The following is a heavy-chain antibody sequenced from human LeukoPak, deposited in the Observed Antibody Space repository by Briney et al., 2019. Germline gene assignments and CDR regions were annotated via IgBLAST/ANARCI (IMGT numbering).Heavy chain of an antibody. CDR3: ARDLPVYRQQLPRANWFDP. CDR2: INAGNGNT. Sequence: ASVKVSCKASGYTFTSYAMHWVRQAPGQRLEWMGWINAGNGNTKYSQKFQGRVTITRDTSASTAYMELSSLRSEDTAVYYCARDLPVYRQQLPRANWFDPWGQGTLVTVSS. J-gene: IGHJ5*02. CDR1: GYTFTSYA. V-gene: IGHV1-3*01. D-gene: IGHD6-13*01.